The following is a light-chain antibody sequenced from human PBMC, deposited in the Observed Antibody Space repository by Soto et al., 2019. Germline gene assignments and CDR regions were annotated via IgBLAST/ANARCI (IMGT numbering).Light chain of an antibody. Sequence: EIVLTQSPCILSLSPGGRVTLSCSASQSISSSYLAWYQQKPGQAPRLLIYGASSRATGIPDRFSGSGSGTDFTLTISRLEPEDFAVYYCQQYGGSPMWTFGQGTKVDIK. CDR3: QQYGGSPMWT. CDR1: QSISSSY. J-gene: IGKJ1*01. CDR2: GAS. V-gene: IGKV3-20*01.